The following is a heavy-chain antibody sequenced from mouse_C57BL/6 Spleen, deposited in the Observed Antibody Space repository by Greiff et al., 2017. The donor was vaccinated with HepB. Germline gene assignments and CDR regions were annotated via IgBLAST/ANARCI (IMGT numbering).Heavy chain of an antibody. CDR1: GFTFSDYY. Sequence: EVMLVESEGGLVQPGRSMKLSCTASGFTFSDYYMAWVRQVPEKGLEWVANINYDGSSTYYLDSLKSRFIISRDNAKNILYLQMSSLKSEDTATYYCARVYYGSRSYWYFDVWGTGTTVTVSS. J-gene: IGHJ1*03. CDR3: ARVYYGSRSYWYFDV. D-gene: IGHD1-1*01. CDR2: INYDGSST. V-gene: IGHV5-16*01.